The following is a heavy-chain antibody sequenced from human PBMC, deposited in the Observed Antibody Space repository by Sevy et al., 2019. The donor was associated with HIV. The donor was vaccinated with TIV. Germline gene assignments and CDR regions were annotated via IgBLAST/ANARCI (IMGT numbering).Heavy chain of an antibody. D-gene: IGHD3-10*01. Sequence: GGSLRLSCSASGFPFRSNIMGWVRQAPGKRLEYVLGITSYGLSTHYVPSVKGRFSISRDNSKNTMYLQMSSLRPEDTAVYYCVKYRGLTQDFDYWGQGTLVTVSS. J-gene: IGHJ4*02. CDR3: VKYRGLTQDFDY. V-gene: IGHV3-64D*06. CDR2: ITSYGLST. CDR1: GFPFRSNI.